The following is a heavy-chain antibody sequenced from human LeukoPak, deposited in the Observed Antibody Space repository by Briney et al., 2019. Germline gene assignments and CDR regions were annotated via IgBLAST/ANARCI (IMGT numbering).Heavy chain of an antibody. Sequence: PTASVKVSCKASGGTFSSYAISWVRQAPGQGLEWMGRIIPIFGTANYAQKFQGRVTITTDESTSTAYMELSSLRSEDTAIYYCASLLNFHYTGAFDLWGQGTLVTVSS. D-gene: IGHD1-1*01. CDR1: GGTFSSYA. CDR2: IIPIFGTA. V-gene: IGHV1-69*05. J-gene: IGHJ3*01. CDR3: ASLLNFHYTGAFDL.